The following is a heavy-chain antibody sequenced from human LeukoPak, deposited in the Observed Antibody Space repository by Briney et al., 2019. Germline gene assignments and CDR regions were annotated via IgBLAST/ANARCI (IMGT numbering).Heavy chain of an antibody. V-gene: IGHV4-59*08. D-gene: IGHD3-10*01. CDR1: GGSISSYY. Sequence: SETLSLTCTVSGGSISSYYWSWIRQPPGKGLEWNGNIYYSGSTNYNPSLKSRVTISVDTSKNQFSLRLSSVTAADTAVYYCARQSYTAYYYYGMDVWGQRTTVTVSS. CDR2: IYYSGST. CDR3: ARQSYTAYYYYGMDV. J-gene: IGHJ6*02.